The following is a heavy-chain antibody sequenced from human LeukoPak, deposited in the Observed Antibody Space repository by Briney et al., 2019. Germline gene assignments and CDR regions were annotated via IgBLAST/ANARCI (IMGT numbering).Heavy chain of an antibody. CDR2: INDGNGNT. V-gene: IGHV1-3*03. CDR3: ATGETGIAVAGTVRGYYYYYMDV. CDR1: GYTFTSYV. Sequence: ASVKVSCKASGYTFTSYVMHWVRQAPGQRLEWMGCINDGNGNTKYSQEFQGRDTITRDTSASTAYMELSSLRSEDTAVYYCATGETGIAVAGTVRGYYYYYMDVWGKGTTVTVSS. J-gene: IGHJ6*03. D-gene: IGHD6-19*01.